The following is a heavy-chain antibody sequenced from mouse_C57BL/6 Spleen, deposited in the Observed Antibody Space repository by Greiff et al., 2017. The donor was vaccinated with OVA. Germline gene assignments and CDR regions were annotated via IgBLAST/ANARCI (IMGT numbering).Heavy chain of an antibody. V-gene: IGHV1-72*01. Sequence: QVQLKQPGAELVKPGASVKLSCKASGYTFTSYWMHWVKQRPGRGLEWIGRIDPNSGGTKYNEKFKSKATLTVDKPSSTAYMQLSSLTSEDSAVYYCAREAFYALDYWGQGTTLTVSS. D-gene: IGHD2-10*01. CDR1: GYTFTSYW. CDR2: IDPNSGGT. J-gene: IGHJ2*01. CDR3: AREAFYALDY.